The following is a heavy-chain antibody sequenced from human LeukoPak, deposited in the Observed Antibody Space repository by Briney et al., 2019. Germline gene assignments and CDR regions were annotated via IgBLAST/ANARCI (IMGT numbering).Heavy chain of an antibody. J-gene: IGHJ5*02. CDR3: TRSGYCSSTSCYRSLWFDP. V-gene: IGHV4-59*01. D-gene: IGHD2-2*02. CDR1: GGSIGSYY. Sequence: SETLSLTCTVSGGSIGSYYWSWIRQPPGKGLEWIGYVYYSGSTSYNPSLKSRVTISVDTSKNQFSLKLSSVTAADTAVYYCTRSGYCSSTSCYRSLWFDPWGQGTLVTVSS. CDR2: VYYSGST.